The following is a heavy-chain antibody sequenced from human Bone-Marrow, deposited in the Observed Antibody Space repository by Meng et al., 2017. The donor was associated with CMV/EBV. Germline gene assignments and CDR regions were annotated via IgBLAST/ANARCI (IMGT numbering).Heavy chain of an antibody. CDR2: IIPIFGIG. V-gene: IGHV1-69*05. J-gene: IGHJ6*02. CDR3: ARVGITMVRGVYYYYGMDV. D-gene: IGHD3-10*01. CDR1: GGTFSSYA. Sequence: SVKVSCKASGGTFSSYAITWVRQAPGQGLEWMGGIIPIFGIGKYAQKFQGRVTITTDESTTTAYMELSSLRSEDTAVYYCARVGITMVRGVYYYYGMDVWGQGTTVTVSS.